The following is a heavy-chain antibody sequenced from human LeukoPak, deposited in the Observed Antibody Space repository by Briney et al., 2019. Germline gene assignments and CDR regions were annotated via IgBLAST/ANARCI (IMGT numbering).Heavy chain of an antibody. CDR2: IKEDGSEE. CDR1: GFTFSSYS. Sequence: GGSLRLSCAASGFTFSSYSMNWVRQAPGKGLEWVANIKEDGSEEYYVDSVKGRFTISRDNAKNSLYLQMNSLRAEDTAVYYCARPRYCSSISCYFHAFDVWGQGTMVTVSS. V-gene: IGHV3-7*01. J-gene: IGHJ3*01. CDR3: ARPRYCSSISCYFHAFDV. D-gene: IGHD2-2*01.